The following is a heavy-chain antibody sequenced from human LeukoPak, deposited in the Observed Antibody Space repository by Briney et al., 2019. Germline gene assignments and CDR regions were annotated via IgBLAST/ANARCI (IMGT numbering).Heavy chain of an antibody. CDR1: GFTFSSYW. CDR3: AKEGGSSFDY. V-gene: IGHV3-74*01. D-gene: IGHD2-15*01. Sequence: GGSLRLSCAASGFTFSSYWMHWVRQAPGKGRVWVSSINRDGSTTRSADSVKGRFTISRDYAKSTLYLQMNSLSAEDTAVYYCAKEGGSSFDYWGQGTLVTVSS. CDR2: INRDGSTT. J-gene: IGHJ4*02.